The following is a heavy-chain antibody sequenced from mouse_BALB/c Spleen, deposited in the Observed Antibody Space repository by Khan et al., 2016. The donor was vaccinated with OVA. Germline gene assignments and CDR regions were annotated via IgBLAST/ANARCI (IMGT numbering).Heavy chain of an antibody. V-gene: IGHV2-2*01. CDR3: ARNSYMYDFTY. D-gene: IGHD2-14*01. CDR2: KRSAGKT. CDR1: GFSLTTYG. Sequence: QVQLKESGPGLVRPSQTLSITCTVSGFSLTTYGVYWVRQSPGKGLEWLGVKRSAGKTDYNAAFISRLSTTKDNSKSQVFFKMNSLQADDTGMYYCARNSYMYDFTYWGQGTLVTVSA. J-gene: IGHJ3*01.